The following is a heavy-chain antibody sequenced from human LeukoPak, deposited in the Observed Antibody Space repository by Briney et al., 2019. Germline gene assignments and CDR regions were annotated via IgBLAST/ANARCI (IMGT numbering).Heavy chain of an antibody. J-gene: IGHJ4*02. D-gene: IGHD1-26*01. CDR1: GRSFSGYY. CDR3: ARVRVSGSYLYYFDS. V-gene: IGHV4-34*01. Sequence: SETLSLTCAVYGRSFSGYYWSWIRQPPGKGLEWIGEINHSGSTNYNPSLKSRLTISVDTSKNQFTLKVNSVTAADTAVYYCARVRVSGSYLYYFDSWGQGNLVTVSS. CDR2: INHSGST.